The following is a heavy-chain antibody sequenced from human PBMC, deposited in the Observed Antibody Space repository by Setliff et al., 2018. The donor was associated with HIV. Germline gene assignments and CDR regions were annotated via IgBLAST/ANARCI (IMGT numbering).Heavy chain of an antibody. D-gene: IGHD1-1*01. CDR1: GGTFSSYV. Sequence: ASVKVSCKASGGTFSSYVISWVRQAPGQGPEWMGGIIPMYGVTNYAQKFQGRVTITTDESTSTAYMELSSLRSEDTAVYYCAVRNTRNYYYYGMDVWGQGTTVTVSS. J-gene: IGHJ6*02. CDR2: IIPMYGVT. V-gene: IGHV1-69*05. CDR3: AVRNTRNYYYYGMDV.